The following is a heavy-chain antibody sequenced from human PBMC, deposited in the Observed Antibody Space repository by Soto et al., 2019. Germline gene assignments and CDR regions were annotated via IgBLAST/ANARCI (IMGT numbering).Heavy chain of an antibody. Sequence: QVQLQESGPGLVKPSQTLSLTCTVSGDSISSGGYYWSWIRQHPGKGLEWIGYIYYSGSTYYNPSLKTRVTISVDTSKNQFSLKLSSVTAADTAVYYCARVYYYGSGSYFSYFDSWGQGTLVTVSS. CDR3: ARVYYYGSGSYFSYFDS. D-gene: IGHD3-10*01. CDR1: GDSISSGGYY. CDR2: IYYSGST. J-gene: IGHJ4*02. V-gene: IGHV4-31*03.